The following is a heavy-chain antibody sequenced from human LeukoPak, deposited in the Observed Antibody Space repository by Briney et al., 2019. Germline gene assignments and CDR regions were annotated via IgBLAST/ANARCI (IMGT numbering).Heavy chain of an antibody. CDR3: ASGFWGGYYTEYYFDY. V-gene: IGHV1-2*02. CDR1: GYTFTGYY. CDR2: INPNSGGT. D-gene: IGHD3-3*01. J-gene: IGHJ4*02. Sequence: GASVKVSCKASGYTFTGYYMHWVGQDPGQRLEGMGWINPNSGGTNYAQKFQSRVTMSRDTSISTAYMELSRLRSGDTAVYCCASGFWGGYYTEYYFDYWGQGNLVTVSS.